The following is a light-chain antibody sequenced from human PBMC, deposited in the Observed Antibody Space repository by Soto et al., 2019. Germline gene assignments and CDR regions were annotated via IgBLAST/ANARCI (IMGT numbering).Light chain of an antibody. Sequence: NFMLTQPHSVSESPGKTVTISCTRSSGSIASNYVQWYQQRPGSAPTTVIYEDNQRPSGVPDRFSGSIDSSSNSASLTISGLKTEDEADYYCQSDDSGNPSVIFGGGTKLTVL. V-gene: IGLV6-57*04. CDR3: QSDDSGNPSVI. CDR2: EDN. CDR1: SGSIASNY. J-gene: IGLJ2*01.